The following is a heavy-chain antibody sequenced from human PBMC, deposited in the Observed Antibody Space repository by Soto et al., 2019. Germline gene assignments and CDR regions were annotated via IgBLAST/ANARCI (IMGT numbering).Heavy chain of an antibody. CDR2: IYYSGST. J-gene: IGHJ4*02. CDR1: GGSISSYY. V-gene: IGHV4-59*08. D-gene: IGHD1-26*01. CDR3: ARHEVDGSYYPFDY. Sequence: SETLSLTCTVSGGSISSYYWSWIRQPPGKGLEWIGYIYYSGSTNYNPSLKRRDTKSVDTSKNQFSLKLSSLTAADTAVYYCARHEVDGSYYPFDYWGQGTLVTVS.